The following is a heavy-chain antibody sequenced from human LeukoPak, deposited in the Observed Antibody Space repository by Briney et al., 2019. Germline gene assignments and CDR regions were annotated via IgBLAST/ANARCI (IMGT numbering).Heavy chain of an antibody. J-gene: IGHJ5*02. Sequence: ASVKVSCKASGYTFTSYDINWVRQATGQGLEWMGWMNPNSGNTGYAQKFQGRVTMTRNTSISTAYMELSSLRSEDTAVYYCARDLINYYYGSGSYGDNWFDPWGQGTLVTVSS. CDR1: GYTFTSYD. V-gene: IGHV1-8*01. CDR2: MNPNSGNT. D-gene: IGHD3-10*01. CDR3: ARDLINYYYGSGSYGDNWFDP.